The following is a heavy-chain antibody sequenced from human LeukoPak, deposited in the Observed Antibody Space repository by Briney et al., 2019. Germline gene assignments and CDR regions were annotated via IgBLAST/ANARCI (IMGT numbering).Heavy chain of an antibody. CDR1: GGSISSSSYY. D-gene: IGHD6-13*01. V-gene: IGHV4-39*01. J-gene: IGHJ4*02. Sequence: KPSETLSLTCTVSGGSISSSSYYWGWIRQPPGKGLEWIGSIYYSGSTYYNPSLKSRVTISVDTSKNQFSLKLSSVTAADTAVYYCARHMSVSSSRDYWGQGTLVTVSS. CDR3: ARHMSVSSSRDY. CDR2: IYYSGST.